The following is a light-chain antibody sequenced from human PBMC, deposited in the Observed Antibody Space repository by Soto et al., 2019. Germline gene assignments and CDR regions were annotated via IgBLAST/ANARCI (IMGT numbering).Light chain of an antibody. J-gene: IGKJ1*01. V-gene: IGKV1-8*01. CDR3: QKYGNFWT. CDR2: GAS. CDR1: QDIGSV. Sequence: AIRMTQSPSSLSASTGDTVTITCRASQDIGSVLAWYQQKPGTAPKVLISGASNLHGGVPSRFSGSGSGTDFSLTIRRLEPDDFAVYYCQKYGNFWTFGQGTKVDIK.